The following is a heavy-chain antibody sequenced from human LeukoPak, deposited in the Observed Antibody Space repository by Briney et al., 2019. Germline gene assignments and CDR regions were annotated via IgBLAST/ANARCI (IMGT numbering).Heavy chain of an antibody. V-gene: IGHV4-59*01. CDR2: IYYSWTT. Sequence: SSETLSLSCTVSGVSINSYYWSWTRQPPGRGLKWIGYIYYSWTTRYNPSLKSRVTISVDTSKNQFSLKLSSVNAADTAVYYCARGPDDFDYWGEGTLVTVSS. J-gene: IGHJ4*02. CDR1: GVSINSYY. CDR3: ARGPDDFDY. D-gene: IGHD5-24*01.